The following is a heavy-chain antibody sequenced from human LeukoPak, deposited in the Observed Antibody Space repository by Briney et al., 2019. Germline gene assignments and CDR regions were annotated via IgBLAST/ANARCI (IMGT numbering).Heavy chain of an antibody. V-gene: IGHV3-20*04. CDR1: GFTFDDYG. Sequence: PGXXLRLSCAASGFTFDDYGMSWVRQAPGKGLEWVSGINWNGGSTVYADSVKGRFTISRDNAKNSLYLQMNSLRAEDTALYYCARGGYDFWSGYYGAFDIWGQGTMVTVSS. D-gene: IGHD3-3*01. CDR2: INWNGGST. CDR3: ARGGYDFWSGYYGAFDI. J-gene: IGHJ3*02.